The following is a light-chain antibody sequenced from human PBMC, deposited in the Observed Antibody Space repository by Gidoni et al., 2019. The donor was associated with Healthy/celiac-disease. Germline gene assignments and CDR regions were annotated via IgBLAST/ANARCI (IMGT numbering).Light chain of an antibody. CDR3: QQSYGTLT. J-gene: IGKJ3*01. CDR2: AAS. Sequence: DIQMTQSPSSLSASVGDRVNITCRASRSIDSYLNWYQQKPGKAPKLLIHAASSLQSGVPSRFSGSGSGTDFILTISSLQPEYFATYYCQQSYGTLTCXPXTKVDIK. V-gene: IGKV1-39*01. CDR1: RSIDSY.